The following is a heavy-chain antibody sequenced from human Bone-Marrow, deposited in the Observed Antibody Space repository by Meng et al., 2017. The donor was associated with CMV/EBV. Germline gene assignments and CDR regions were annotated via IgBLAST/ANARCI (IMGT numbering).Heavy chain of an antibody. V-gene: IGHV3-21*01. CDR3: ATTTDPRNY. D-gene: IGHD1-14*01. J-gene: IGHJ4*02. CDR2: ISPTSTYI. CDR1: GFTFSVFN. Sequence: GESLKISCAASGFTFSVFNMNWIRQAPGKGLEWVSSISPTSTYIHYADSVKGRFTISRDNAQNSLYLQMNSLRAGDTTVYYCATTTDPRNYWGQGTLVTV.